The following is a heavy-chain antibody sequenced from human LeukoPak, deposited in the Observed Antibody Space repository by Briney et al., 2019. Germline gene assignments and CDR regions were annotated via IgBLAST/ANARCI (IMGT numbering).Heavy chain of an antibody. D-gene: IGHD2-15*01. J-gene: IGHJ6*02. CDR3: ARLSGGNPNYYYGMDV. V-gene: IGHV4-59*08. CDR1: GGSISSYY. CDR2: TYYSGST. Sequence: SETLSLTCTVSGGSISSYYWSWIRQPPGKGLEWIGYTYYSGSTNYNPSLKSRVTISVDTSKNQFSLKLSSVTAADTAVYYCARLSGGNPNYYYGMDVWGQGTTVTVSS.